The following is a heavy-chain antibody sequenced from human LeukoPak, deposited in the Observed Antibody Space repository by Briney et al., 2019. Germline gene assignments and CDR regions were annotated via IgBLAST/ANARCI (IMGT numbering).Heavy chain of an antibody. V-gene: IGHV4-4*07. Sequence: SETLSLTCTVSGGSISSYYWSWIRQPAGKGLEWIGRIYTSGSTNYNPSLKSRVTMSVDTSKNQFSLKLSSVTAADTAVYYCARWGYYGSGSYPNWFDPWGQGTLVTVSS. D-gene: IGHD3-10*01. CDR1: GGSISSYY. CDR2: IYTSGST. CDR3: ARWGYYGSGSYPNWFDP. J-gene: IGHJ5*02.